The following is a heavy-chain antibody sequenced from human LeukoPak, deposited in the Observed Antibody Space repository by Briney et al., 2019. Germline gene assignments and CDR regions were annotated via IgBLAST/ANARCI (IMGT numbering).Heavy chain of an antibody. CDR3: ARGTCSSGCYYNFDY. Sequence: SETLSLTCIVSGDSISSTSYYWTWIRQPPGKGLEWIGYIYFSGSTNYNPSLKSRVTISVDTSKNQFSLKLKSVTAADTAVYYCARGTCSSGCYYNFDYWGQGTLVTVSS. CDR1: GDSISSTSYY. CDR2: IYFSGST. V-gene: IGHV4-61*01. D-gene: IGHD2-2*01. J-gene: IGHJ4*02.